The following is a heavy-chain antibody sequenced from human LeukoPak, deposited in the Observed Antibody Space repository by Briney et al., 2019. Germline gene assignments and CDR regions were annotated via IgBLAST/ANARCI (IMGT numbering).Heavy chain of an antibody. V-gene: IGHV3-21*06. Sequence: SVRGRFTISRDNAKNSLYLQMNSLRVEDTAVYYCARDHGYSYGRNDYWGQGTLVTVSS. J-gene: IGHJ4*02. CDR3: ARDHGYSYGRNDY. D-gene: IGHD5-18*01.